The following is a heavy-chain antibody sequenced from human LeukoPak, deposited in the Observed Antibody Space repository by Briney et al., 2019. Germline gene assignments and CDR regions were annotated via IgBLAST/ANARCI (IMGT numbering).Heavy chain of an antibody. V-gene: IGHV4-34*01. J-gene: IGHJ4*02. CDR1: GGSFSGYY. CDR3: ARGEPRDGYNYSYFDY. D-gene: IGHD5-24*01. Sequence: SETLSLTCAVYGGSFSGYYWSWIRQPPGKGLEWIGEINHSGSTNYNPSLKSRVTISVDTSKNQFSLKLSSVPAADTAVYYCARGEPRDGYNYSYFDYWGQGTLVTVSS. CDR2: INHSGST.